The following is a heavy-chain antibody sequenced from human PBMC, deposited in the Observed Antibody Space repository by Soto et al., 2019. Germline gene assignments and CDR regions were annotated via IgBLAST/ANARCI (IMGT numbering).Heavy chain of an antibody. CDR1: GFTVSSYS. V-gene: IGHV3-48*01. CDR3: ARDLTLGSFDS. Sequence: EVQLVESGGGLVQPGGSLRLSCAASGFTVSSYSMNWLRQAPGEGLEWVSYISSSSSTIYDADSVKGRFTISRDNAKNSLYLQMNSLRAEDTAVYYCARDLTLGSFDSWGQGTLVTVSS. J-gene: IGHJ4*02. CDR2: ISSSSSTI.